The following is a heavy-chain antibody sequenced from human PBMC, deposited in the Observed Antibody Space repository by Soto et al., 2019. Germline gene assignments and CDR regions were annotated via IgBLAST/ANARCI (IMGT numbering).Heavy chain of an antibody. CDR2: INPSGGST. CDR1: GYTFTSYY. D-gene: IGHD3-22*01. J-gene: IGHJ4*02. Sequence: QVQLVQSGAEVKKPGASVKVSCKASGYTFTSYYMHWVRQAPGQGLEWMGIINPSGGSTSYAQKIPGRVTMSRDTSTSAVYMELSCLRSEDTAVYYCAGSHDDSSGLATDCWGRGTLVAVSS. CDR3: AGSHDDSSGLATDC. V-gene: IGHV1-46*01.